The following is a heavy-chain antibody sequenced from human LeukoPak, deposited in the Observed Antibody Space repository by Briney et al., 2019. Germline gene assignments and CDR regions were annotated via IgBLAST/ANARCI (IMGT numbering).Heavy chain of an antibody. J-gene: IGHJ4*02. V-gene: IGHV3-23*01. D-gene: IGHD1-26*01. Sequence: GGSLRLSCAASGLTFSNYAMTWVRQAPGNGQEWVSGISAGSGSTYYADSVKGRFTISRDNSKNTLYLQMSSLRAEDTAIYYCAIHVSSIPYWGQGTLVTVSS. CDR3: AIHVSSIPY. CDR2: ISAGSGST. CDR1: GLTFSNYA.